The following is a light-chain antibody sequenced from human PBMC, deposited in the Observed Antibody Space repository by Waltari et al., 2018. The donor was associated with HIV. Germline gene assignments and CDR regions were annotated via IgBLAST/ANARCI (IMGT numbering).Light chain of an antibody. CDR3: QQFDMLPET. Sequence: EIVLTQSPRTLSLSPGDRGTIFCRACQAIDSSHLAWYHHKVGQSPRLLIYGGSVRATDVPDRFSGSVSGTEFTLTIARVEPEDFAVYYCQQFDMLPETYGQGTKVE. J-gene: IGKJ1*01. CDR2: GGS. CDR1: QAIDSSH. V-gene: IGKV3-20*01.